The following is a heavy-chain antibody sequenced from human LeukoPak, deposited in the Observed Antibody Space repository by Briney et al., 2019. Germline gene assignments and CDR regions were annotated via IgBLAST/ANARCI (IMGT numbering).Heavy chain of an antibody. Sequence: GGSLRLSCAASGFTFNRYNMNWVRRAPGKGLEWVSSISTSSSYIYYADSVKGRFTISRDNAKHSLYLQMNSLRAEDTAVYYCARLYDGSAYHADHFDHWGQGTLVIVSS. CDR1: GFTFNRYN. J-gene: IGHJ4*02. CDR2: ISTSSSYI. V-gene: IGHV3-21*01. CDR3: ARLYDGSAYHADHFDH. D-gene: IGHD3-22*01.